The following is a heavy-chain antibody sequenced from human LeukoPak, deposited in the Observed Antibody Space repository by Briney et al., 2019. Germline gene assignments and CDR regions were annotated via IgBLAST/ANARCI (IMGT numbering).Heavy chain of an antibody. J-gene: IGHJ5*02. CDR3: ARDEGFDP. CDR1: KFTFSNYW. CDR2: IRFDGRNP. V-gene: IGHV3-30*02. Sequence: PGGSLRLPCAASKFTFSNYWMTWVRQAPGKGLEWVAFIRFDGRNPYYAESVKGRLTVSRDNSKSTLYLQMNSLRVEDTAMYYCARDEGFDPWGQGTLVTVSS.